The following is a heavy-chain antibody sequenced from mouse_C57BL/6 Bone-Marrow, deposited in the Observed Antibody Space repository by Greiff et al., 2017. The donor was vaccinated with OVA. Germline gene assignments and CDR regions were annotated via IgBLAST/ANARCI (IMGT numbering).Heavy chain of an antibody. CDR3: ARGGGYGAMDY. J-gene: IGHJ4*01. Sequence: QVQLQQSGAELVRPGTSVKVSCKASGYAFTNYLIEWVKQRPGQGLEWIGVINPGSGGTNYNEKFKGKATLTADKSSSTAYMQLSSLTSEDSAVYYCARGGGYGAMDYWGQGTSVTVSS. D-gene: IGHD2-2*01. CDR2: INPGSGGT. CDR1: GYAFTNYL. V-gene: IGHV1-54*01.